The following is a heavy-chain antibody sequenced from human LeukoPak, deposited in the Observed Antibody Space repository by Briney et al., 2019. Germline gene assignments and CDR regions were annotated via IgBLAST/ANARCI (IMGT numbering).Heavy chain of an antibody. CDR2: ISSSSTTI. Sequence: PGVSLRLSCAASGFTFSSYSMNWVRQAPGKGLEWVSYISSSSTTISYADSVKGRFTISRDNAKNSLYLQMNSLRAEDTAVYYCAREREGHFDYWGQGTLVTVSS. V-gene: IGHV3-48*04. CDR1: GFTFSSYS. J-gene: IGHJ4*02. D-gene: IGHD1-26*01. CDR3: AREREGHFDY.